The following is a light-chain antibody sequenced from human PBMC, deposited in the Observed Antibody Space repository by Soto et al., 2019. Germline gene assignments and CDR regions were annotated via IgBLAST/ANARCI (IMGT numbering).Light chain of an antibody. CDR1: SNDVGGYIV. CDR3: CSYVGSSVI. Sequence: QSALTQLAGVSGSPGQSITISCTRTSNDVGGYIVVSWYQQQPGKAPKLIIYEGTQRPSGVSYRFSGSKSGNSASLTISGLQAEDEAFYFCCSYVGSSVIFGGGTKVTVL. J-gene: IGLJ2*01. V-gene: IGLV2-23*01. CDR2: EGT.